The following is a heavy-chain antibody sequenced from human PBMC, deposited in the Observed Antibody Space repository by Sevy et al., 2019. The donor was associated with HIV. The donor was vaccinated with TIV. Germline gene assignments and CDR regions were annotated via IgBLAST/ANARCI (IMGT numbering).Heavy chain of an antibody. J-gene: IGHJ4*02. CDR3: VASSGYYYDY. V-gene: IGHV3-33*01. Sequence: GGSLRLSCAASGFTFSSYGMHWVRQAPGKGLEWVAVIWNDGSNKYYEDSVKGRFTISRDNSKNTLYLQMNSLRAEDTAVYYCVASSGYYYDYWGQGTLVTVSS. CDR1: GFTFSSYG. D-gene: IGHD3-22*01. CDR2: IWNDGSNK.